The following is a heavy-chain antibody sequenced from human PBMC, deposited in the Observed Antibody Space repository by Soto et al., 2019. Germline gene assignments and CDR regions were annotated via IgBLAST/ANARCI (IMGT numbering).Heavy chain of an antibody. J-gene: IGHJ4*02. CDR1: GFTFSSYS. V-gene: IGHV3-48*01. D-gene: IGHD2-15*01. CDR2: ISSSSSTI. CDR3: ARELLCSGGSCYSGGADDY. Sequence: GGSLRLSCAASGFTFSSYSMNWVRQAPGKGLEWVSYISSSSSTIYYADSVKGRFTISRDNAKNSLYLQMNSLRAEDTAVYYCARELLCSGGSCYSGGADDYWGQGTLVTVSS.